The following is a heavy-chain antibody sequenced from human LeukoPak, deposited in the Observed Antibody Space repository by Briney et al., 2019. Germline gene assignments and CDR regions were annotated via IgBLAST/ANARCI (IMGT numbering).Heavy chain of an antibody. CDR2: LYRGGNT. CDR1: GFSLSSNY. J-gene: IGHJ3*02. CDR3: AKSNGYGLIDI. Sequence: GGSLRLSCAASGFSLSSNYMSWVRQAPGKGLEWVSDLYRGGNTYYADSVRGRFTISRDNSKNTLYLQMNSLRAEDTAVYYCAKSNGYGLIDIWGQGTMVTVSS. V-gene: IGHV3-53*01. D-gene: IGHD3-10*01.